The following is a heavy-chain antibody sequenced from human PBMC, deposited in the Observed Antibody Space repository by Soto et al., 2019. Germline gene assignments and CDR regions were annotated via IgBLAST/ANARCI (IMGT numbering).Heavy chain of an antibody. CDR1: DFNLTDVR. CDR3: SHGYGQDFNS. J-gene: IGHJ4*02. V-gene: IGHV3-15*01. D-gene: IGHD5-18*01. CDR2: MKSRAAGGTT. Sequence: SMRLSSAVSDFNLTDVRMTWIRPAPEKVLEWVGRMKSRAAGGTTDYAAPVKGRFTILRDDSKNTLYLQMDSLIIEGTAVYFCSHGYGQDFNSGGQGTLVTVSS.